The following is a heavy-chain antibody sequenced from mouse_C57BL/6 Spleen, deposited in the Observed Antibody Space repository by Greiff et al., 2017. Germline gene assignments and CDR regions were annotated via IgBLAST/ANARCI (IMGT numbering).Heavy chain of an antibody. J-gene: IGHJ3*01. Sequence: EVQGVESGPGMVKPSQSLSLTCTVTGYSITSGYDWHWIRHFPGNKLEWMGYISYSGSTNYNPTLKSRTSITHDTSKNHFFLKLNSVTTEDTATYYCARDGGLRRGAWFAYWGQGTLVTVSA. V-gene: IGHV3-1*01. CDR2: ISYSGST. D-gene: IGHD2-4*01. CDR1: GYSITSGYD. CDR3: ARDGGLRRGAWFAY.